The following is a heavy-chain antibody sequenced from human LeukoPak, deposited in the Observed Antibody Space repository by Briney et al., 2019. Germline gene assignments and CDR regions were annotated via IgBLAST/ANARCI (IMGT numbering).Heavy chain of an antibody. J-gene: IGHJ4*02. CDR2: ISAYNGNT. V-gene: IGHV1-18*01. CDR3: ARAMAAAAGNDY. CDR1: GYSFTSYG. D-gene: IGHD6-25*01. Sequence: GESLKISCKGSGYSFTSYGISWVRPAPGQGLEWMGWISAYNGNTNYAQKLQGRVTMTTDTSTSTAYMELRSLRSDDTAVYYCARAMAAAAGNDYWGQGTLVTVSS.